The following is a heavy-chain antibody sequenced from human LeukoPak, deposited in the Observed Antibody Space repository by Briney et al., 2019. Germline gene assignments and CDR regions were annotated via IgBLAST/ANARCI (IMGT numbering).Heavy chain of an antibody. D-gene: IGHD3-3*01. CDR1: GGSISSYY. Sequence: SETLSLTCTVSGGSISSYYWSWIRQPPGKGLEWIGYIYYSGSTNYNPSLKSRVTISVDTSKNQFSLKLSSVTAADTAAYYCARASKVFWSGYALAGHWFDPWGQGTLVTVSS. V-gene: IGHV4-59*01. CDR2: IYYSGST. CDR3: ARASKVFWSGYALAGHWFDP. J-gene: IGHJ5*02.